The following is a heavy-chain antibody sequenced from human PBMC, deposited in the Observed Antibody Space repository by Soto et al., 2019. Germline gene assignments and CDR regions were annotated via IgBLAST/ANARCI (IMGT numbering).Heavy chain of an antibody. V-gene: IGHV3-49*03. CDR3: TRDQGLADYYDSSGYVDY. CDR1: GFTFGDYA. Sequence: PVGSLRLSCTASGFTFGDYAMSWFRQAPGKGLGWVGFIRSKAYGGTTEYAASVKGRFTISRDDSKSIAYLQMNSLKTEDTAVYYCTRDQGLADYYDSSGYVDYWGQGTLVTVSS. CDR2: IRSKAYGGTT. J-gene: IGHJ4*02. D-gene: IGHD3-22*01.